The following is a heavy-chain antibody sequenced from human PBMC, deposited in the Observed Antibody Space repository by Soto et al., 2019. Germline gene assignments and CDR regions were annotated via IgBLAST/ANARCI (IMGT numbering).Heavy chain of an antibody. J-gene: IGHJ5*02. V-gene: IGHV1-69*01. CDR1: GGTFSSYA. CDR3: ARAGYCSGGSCYNSRLAP. Sequence: QVQLVQSGAEVKKPGSSVKVSCKASGGTFSSYAISWVLQAPGQGLEWMGGIIQIFGTANYAQKFQGRVTMTAAESTSTVYMELSSLRSEDTAVDYCARAGYCSGGSCYNSRLAPWGKGTLVPVSS. D-gene: IGHD2-15*01. CDR2: IIQIFGTA.